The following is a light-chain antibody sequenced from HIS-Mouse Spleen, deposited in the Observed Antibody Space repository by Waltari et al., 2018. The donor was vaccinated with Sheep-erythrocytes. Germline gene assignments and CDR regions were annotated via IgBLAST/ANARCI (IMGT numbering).Light chain of an antibody. Sequence: QSALTQPRSVSGSPGQSVTIYCTGTSSDVGGYNYVSWYQQHPGKAPKLLISHVSKRPSGVPDRFSGSKSGNTASLTISGLQAEDEADYYCCSYAGSYTFWVFGGGTKLTVL. CDR1: SSDVGGYNY. CDR3: CSYAGSYTFWV. CDR2: HVS. J-gene: IGLJ3*02. V-gene: IGLV2-11*01.